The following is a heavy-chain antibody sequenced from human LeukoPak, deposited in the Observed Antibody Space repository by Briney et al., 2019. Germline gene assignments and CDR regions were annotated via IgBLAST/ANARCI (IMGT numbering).Heavy chain of an antibody. Sequence: GGSLRLSCAASGFTFSSYAMSWVRQAPGKGLEWVSAISGSGGSTYYADSVKGRFTISRDNSKNTLHLQMNSLRAEDTAVYYCAKARTGAPGQVPWFDPWGQGTLVTVSS. CDR1: GFTFSSYA. V-gene: IGHV3-23*01. J-gene: IGHJ5*02. D-gene: IGHD1-26*01. CDR2: ISGSGGST. CDR3: AKARTGAPGQVPWFDP.